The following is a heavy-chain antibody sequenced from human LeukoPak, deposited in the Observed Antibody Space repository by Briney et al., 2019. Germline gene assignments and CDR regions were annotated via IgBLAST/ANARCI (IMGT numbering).Heavy chain of an antibody. CDR3: ARLSAMDNSPEDY. CDR1: GFTFSSYA. V-gene: IGHV3-48*02. D-gene: IGHD5-24*01. J-gene: IGHJ4*02. CDR2: ISDTGGTT. Sequence: PGGSLRLSCAASGFTFSSYAMNWVRQAPGKGLEWISYISDTGGTTFYADSVKGRFTISRDNARNSLFLQMNSLRDEDTAVFYCARLSAMDNSPEDYWGQGPWSPSPQ.